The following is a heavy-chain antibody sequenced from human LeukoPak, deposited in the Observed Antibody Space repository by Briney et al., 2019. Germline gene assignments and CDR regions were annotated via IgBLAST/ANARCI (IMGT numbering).Heavy chain of an antibody. CDR1: GFTFSSYW. CDR2: INSDGNST. J-gene: IGHJ5*02. Sequence: PGGSLRLSCAASGFTFSSYWMHWVRQAPGKGLVWVSRINSDGNSTSYADSVKGRFTISRDNAKNTLYLQMNSLRAEDTAVYYCASYRGDFWSGYYSNWFDPWGQGTLVTVSS. D-gene: IGHD3-3*01. V-gene: IGHV3-74*01. CDR3: ASYRGDFWSGYYSNWFDP.